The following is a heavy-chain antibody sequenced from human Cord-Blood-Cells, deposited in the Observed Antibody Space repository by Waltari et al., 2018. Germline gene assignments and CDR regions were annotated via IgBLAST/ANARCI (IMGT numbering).Heavy chain of an antibody. Sequence: QVQLQESGPGLVKPSGTLSLTCAVSGGSISSSNWWSWVRQPPGKGLEWIGEIYHSGSTNHHPAPKSRVTISVDKSKNQFSLKLSSVTAADTAVYYCASLVDYYDSSGYSDAFDIWGQGTMVTVSS. CDR2: IYHSGST. CDR3: ASLVDYYDSSGYSDAFDI. D-gene: IGHD3-22*01. CDR1: GGSISSSNW. V-gene: IGHV4-4*02. J-gene: IGHJ3*02.